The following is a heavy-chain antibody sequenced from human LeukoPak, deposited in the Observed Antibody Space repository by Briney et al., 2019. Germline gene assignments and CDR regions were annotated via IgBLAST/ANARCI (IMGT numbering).Heavy chain of an antibody. CDR2: INIYNEKT. J-gene: IGHJ5*02. Sequence: ASVKVSCKASGYIFTSHGLSWVRQAPGQGLEWLAWINIYNEKTNYAQKFQGRVTMTRDTSTSTVYMELSSLRSEDTAVYYCARVGSGNWFDPWGQGTLVTVSS. CDR1: GYIFTSHG. V-gene: IGHV1-18*01. CDR3: ARVGSGNWFDP. D-gene: IGHD1-26*01.